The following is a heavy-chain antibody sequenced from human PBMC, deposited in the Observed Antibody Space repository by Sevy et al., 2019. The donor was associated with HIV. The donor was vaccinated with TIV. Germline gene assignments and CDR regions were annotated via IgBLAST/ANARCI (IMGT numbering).Heavy chain of an antibody. CDR2: VSYDGSTK. D-gene: IGHD1-26*01. CDR1: GFIFSNYG. Sequence: GGSLRLSCAASGFIFSNYGMHWVRQAPGKGLEWVAVVSYDGSTKYYTGSVRGRFSISRDNSKNTVYLQMNSLRVEDTAVYYCAKGSKATVSAFDIWGQGTMVTVSS. CDR3: AKGSKATVSAFDI. V-gene: IGHV3-30*18. J-gene: IGHJ3*02.